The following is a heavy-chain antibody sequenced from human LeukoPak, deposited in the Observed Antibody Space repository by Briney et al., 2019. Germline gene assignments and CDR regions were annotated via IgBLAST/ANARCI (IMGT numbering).Heavy chain of an antibody. CDR2: IYHSGST. D-gene: IGHD2-2*01. Sequence: PSGTLSLTCAVSGGSISSSNWWSWVRQPPGKGLEWIGEIYHSGSTNYNPSLKSRVTISVDKSKNQFSLKLSSVTAADTAVYYCAREYCSSTSCYFEDWFDPWGQGTLVTVSS. CDR3: AREYCSSTSCYFEDWFDP. V-gene: IGHV4-4*02. J-gene: IGHJ5*02. CDR1: GGSISSSNW.